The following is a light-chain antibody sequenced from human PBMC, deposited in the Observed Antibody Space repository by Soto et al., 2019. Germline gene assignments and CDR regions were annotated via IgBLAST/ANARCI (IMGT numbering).Light chain of an antibody. CDR1: SSDVGGYNY. Sequence: QSVLTQPASVSGSPGQSITISCTGTSSDVGGYNYVSWYQQNPGKAPKLMIYDVNNRPSGVSYRFSGSKSGNTASLTISGLQAEHEADYYCSSYTSSSTRVFGTGTKLTVL. CDR2: DVN. J-gene: IGLJ1*01. CDR3: SSYTSSSTRV. V-gene: IGLV2-14*01.